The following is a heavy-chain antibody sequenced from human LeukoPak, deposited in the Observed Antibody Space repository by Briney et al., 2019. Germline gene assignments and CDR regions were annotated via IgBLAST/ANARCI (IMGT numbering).Heavy chain of an antibody. CDR3: AAITMIVVVINPPDAFDI. CDR2: FDPEDGET. V-gene: IGHV1-24*01. J-gene: IGHJ3*02. D-gene: IGHD3-22*01. Sequence: GASVKVSCKVSGYTLTELSMHWVRQAPGKGLEWMRGFDPEDGETIYAQKFQGRVTMTEDTSTDTAYMELSSLRSEDTAVYYCAAITMIVVVINPPDAFDIWGQGTMVTVSS. CDR1: GYTLTELS.